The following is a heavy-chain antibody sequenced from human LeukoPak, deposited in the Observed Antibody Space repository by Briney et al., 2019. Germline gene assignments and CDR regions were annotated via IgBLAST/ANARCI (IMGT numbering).Heavy chain of an antibody. CDR3: VRDRELGY. V-gene: IGHV4-59*01. J-gene: IGHJ4*02. CDR1: GGSISIYY. D-gene: IGHD1-26*01. Sequence: SETLSLTCTVSGGSISIYYWSWIRQSPGKGLEWFGYIYNSGSTDYNPSLKSRVTISVDTSKNQFSLKLTSVTAADTGVYYCVRDRELGYWGQGTLVTVSS. CDR2: IYNSGST.